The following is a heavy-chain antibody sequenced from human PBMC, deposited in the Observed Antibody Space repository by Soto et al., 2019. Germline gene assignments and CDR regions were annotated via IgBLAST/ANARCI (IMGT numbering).Heavy chain of an antibody. J-gene: IGHJ5*02. V-gene: IGHV4-4*07. D-gene: IGHD3-3*01. CDR2: IYSSGNT. Sequence: TSETLSRTCIVSGGTISWYYWTWIRQPAGKGLEWIGRIYSSGNTKYNPSLQSRVTMSLDATNNQFSLRLTSVTAADTAVYYCARGQRFSDWFDPWGQGTLVTVSS. CDR3: ARGQRFSDWFDP. CDR1: GGTISWYY.